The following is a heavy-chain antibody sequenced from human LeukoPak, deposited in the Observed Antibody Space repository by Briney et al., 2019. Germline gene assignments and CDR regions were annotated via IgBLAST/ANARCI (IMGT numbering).Heavy chain of an antibody. J-gene: IGHJ6*02. CDR1: GDSVSSNSGA. D-gene: IGHD3-10*01. V-gene: IGHV6-1*01. CDR2: TYYRSKWHN. CDR3: TRDVGPYYGMDV. Sequence: SQTLSLTCAISGDSVSSNSGAWNWIRQSPSRGLEWLGRTYYRSKWHNDYAISVKSRIIINSDTSKNQFSLQLNSVTPEDTAVYYCTRDVGPYYGMDVWGQGTTVTASS.